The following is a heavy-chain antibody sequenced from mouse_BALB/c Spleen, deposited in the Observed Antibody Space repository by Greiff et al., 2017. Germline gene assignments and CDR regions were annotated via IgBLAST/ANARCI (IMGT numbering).Heavy chain of an antibody. V-gene: IGHV3-8*02. Sequence: EVQLQESGPSLVKPSQTLSLTCSVTGDSITSGYWNWIRKFPGNKLEYMGYISYSGSTYYNPSLKSRISITRDTSKNQYYLQLNSVTTEDTATYYCGRGAMITTGFAYWGQGTLVTVSA. D-gene: IGHD2-4*01. CDR1: GDSITSGY. CDR2: ISYSGST. CDR3: GRGAMITTGFAY. J-gene: IGHJ3*01.